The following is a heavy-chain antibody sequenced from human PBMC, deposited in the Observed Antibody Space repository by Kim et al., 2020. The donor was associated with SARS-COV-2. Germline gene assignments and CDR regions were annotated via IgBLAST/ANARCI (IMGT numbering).Heavy chain of an antibody. V-gene: IGHV1-24*01. CDR3: ATAPAIAVAGKGVNNWFDP. CDR1: GYTLTELS. D-gene: IGHD6-19*01. Sequence: ASVKVSCKVSGYTLTELSMHWVRQAPGKGLEWMGGFDPEDGETIYAQKFQGRVTMTEDTSTDTAYMELSSPRSEDTAVYYCATAPAIAVAGKGVNNWFDPWGQGTLVTVSS. CDR2: FDPEDGET. J-gene: IGHJ5*02.